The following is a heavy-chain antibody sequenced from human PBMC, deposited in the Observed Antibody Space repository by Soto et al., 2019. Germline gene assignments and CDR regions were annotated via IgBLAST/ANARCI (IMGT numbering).Heavy chain of an antibody. V-gene: IGHV3-30*04. CDR2: IAYDGSNE. D-gene: IGHD4-17*01. J-gene: IGHJ4*02. Sequence: GGSLRLSCAASGFSFSHYAMHWVRQAPGKGLEWVAVIAYDGSNEYYADSVKGRFTISRGNSKSTLYLQLGSLRAEDAAVYYWARESYGAFYFDSWGQGTLVTVSS. CDR3: ARESYGAFYFDS. CDR1: GFSFSHYA.